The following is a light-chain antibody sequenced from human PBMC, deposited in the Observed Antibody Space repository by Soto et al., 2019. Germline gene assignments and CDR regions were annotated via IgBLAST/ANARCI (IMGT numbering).Light chain of an antibody. CDR3: QVWDSSGDHYV. CDR1: NIGSKS. Sequence: SYELTQPPSVSVAPGQTARITCGGNNIGSKSVHWYQQRPGQAPVLVVYDDRDRPSGIPERFSGSNSGSTATLTISRVEAGDEADYYCQVWDSSGDHYVFGTGTKVTVL. V-gene: IGLV3-21*02. CDR2: DDR. J-gene: IGLJ1*01.